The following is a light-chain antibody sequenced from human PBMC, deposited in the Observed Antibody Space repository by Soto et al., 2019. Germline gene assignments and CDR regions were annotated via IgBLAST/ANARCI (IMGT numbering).Light chain of an antibody. CDR3: QQYSNWPPIT. J-gene: IGKJ5*01. CDR2: DTS. CDR1: QSVSSK. V-gene: IGKV3-15*01. Sequence: EMVMTHSPATLSVSPGERATLSCRASQSVSSKLAWYQQKPGQAPRLLIYDTSTRATGIPARFSGSGSGTEFTLTISSLQSEDFAVYYCQQYSNWPPITFGQGTRLEI.